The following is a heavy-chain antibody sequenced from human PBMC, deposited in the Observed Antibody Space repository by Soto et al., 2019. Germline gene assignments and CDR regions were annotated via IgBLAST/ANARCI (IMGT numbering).Heavy chain of an antibody. J-gene: IGHJ4*02. Sequence: ASVKVSCKASGFTFTSSAVQWVRQARGQRLEWIGWIVVGSGNTNYAQKFQERVTITRDMSTSTAYMELSSLRSEDTAVYYCAAGLDFWSGYYNFDYWGQGTLVTVSS. CDR3: AAGLDFWSGYYNFDY. CDR2: IVVGSGNT. CDR1: GFTFTSSA. V-gene: IGHV1-58*01. D-gene: IGHD3-3*01.